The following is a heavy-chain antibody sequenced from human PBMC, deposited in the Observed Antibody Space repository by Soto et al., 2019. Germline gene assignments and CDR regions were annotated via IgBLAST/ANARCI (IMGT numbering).Heavy chain of an antibody. V-gene: IGHV3-30-3*01. CDR3: AREIGDNYYYYGMDV. CDR1: GFTFSSYA. CDR2: ISYDGSNK. Sequence: GGSLRLSCAASGFTFSSYAMHWVRQAPGKGLEWVAVISYDGSNKYYADSVKGRFTISRDNSKNTLYLQMNSLRAEDTAVYYWAREIGDNYYYYGMDVWGQGTTVTVSS. D-gene: IGHD3-10*01. J-gene: IGHJ6*02.